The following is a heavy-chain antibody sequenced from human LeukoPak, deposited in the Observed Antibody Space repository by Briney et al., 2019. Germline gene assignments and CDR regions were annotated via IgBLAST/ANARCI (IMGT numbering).Heavy chain of an antibody. V-gene: IGHV3-30-3*01. CDR2: ISYDGSNK. D-gene: IGHD5-12*01. J-gene: IGHJ4*02. CDR3: ARSSGYSGYDFDY. CDR1: GFTFSSYA. Sequence: AGGSLRLSCAASGFTFSSYAMHWVRQAPGKGLEWVAVISYDGSNKYYADSVKGRFTISRDNSKNTLYLRMNSLRAEDSAMYYCARSSGYSGYDFDYWGQGTLVTVSS.